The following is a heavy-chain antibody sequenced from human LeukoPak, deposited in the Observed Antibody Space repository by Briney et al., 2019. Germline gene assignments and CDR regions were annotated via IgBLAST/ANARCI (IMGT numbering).Heavy chain of an antibody. V-gene: IGHV4-34*01. CDR3: ARAKGAAGFRYFDY. D-gene: IGHD6-13*01. J-gene: IGHJ4*02. Sequence: SETLSLTCAVYGGSFSGYYWSWIRHPPGKGLEWIGEINHSGSTNYNPSLKSRVTISVDTSKNQFSLKLSSVTAADTAVYYWARAKGAAGFRYFDYWGQGTLVTVSS. CDR2: INHSGST. CDR1: GGSFSGYY.